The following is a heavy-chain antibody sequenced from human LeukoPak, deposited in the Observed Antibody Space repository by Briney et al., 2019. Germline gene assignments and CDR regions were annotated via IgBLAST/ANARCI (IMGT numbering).Heavy chain of an antibody. D-gene: IGHD4-17*01. Sequence: PGGSLRLSCAASGFTFSSYAVAWVRQAPGKGLEWVLSITSSDRTYYADSVKGRFTISRDNSKNTLYMEMTSLRAEDTAVYYCAKGDYGDCYWGQGTLVTVSS. J-gene: IGHJ4*02. CDR1: GFTFSSYA. V-gene: IGHV3-23*01. CDR2: ITSSDRT. CDR3: AKGDYGDCY.